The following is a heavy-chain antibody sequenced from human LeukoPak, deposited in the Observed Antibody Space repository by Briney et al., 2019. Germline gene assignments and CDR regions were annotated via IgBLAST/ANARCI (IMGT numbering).Heavy chain of an antibody. V-gene: IGHV3-23*01. CDR1: GFTFSSYA. CDR3: AKDMRFDWTPYYFDY. CDR2: LSAGSTVR. Sequence: PGGSLRLSCAASGFTFSSYAMSWVRQAPGKGLEWVSVLSAGSTVRYYADSVKGRFTISRDNSKNTLYLQMNSLRAEDTAVYYCAKDMRFDWTPYYFDYWGQGTLVTVSS. D-gene: IGHD3-9*01. J-gene: IGHJ4*02.